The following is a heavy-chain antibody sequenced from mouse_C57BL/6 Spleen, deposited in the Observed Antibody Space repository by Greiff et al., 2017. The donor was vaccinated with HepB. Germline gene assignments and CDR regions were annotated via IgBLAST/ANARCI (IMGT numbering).Heavy chain of an antibody. CDR1: GFTFSDYY. CDR2: INYDGSST. J-gene: IGHJ1*03. V-gene: IGHV5-16*01. Sequence: EVMLVESEGGLVQPGRSMKLSCTASGFTFSDYYMAWVRQVPEKGLEWVANINYDGSSTYYLDSLKSRFIISRDNAKNILYLQMSSLKSEDTATYYCARDRGNWADWYFDVWGTGTTVTVSS. CDR3: ARDRGNWADWYFDV. D-gene: IGHD4-1*01.